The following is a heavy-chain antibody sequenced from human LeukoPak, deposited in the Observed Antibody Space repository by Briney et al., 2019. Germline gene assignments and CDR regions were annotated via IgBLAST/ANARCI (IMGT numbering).Heavy chain of an antibody. CDR1: GGSFTDYF. V-gene: IGHV4-34*01. CDR2: INDYAGNT. Sequence: NASETLSLTCAVFGGSFTDYFWTWIRQSPVKGLEWIGEINDYAGNTNYNPSLNSRASISLEKSKNQFSLELRSVTAADTAVYYCARGRIAKIVVVHSFHYGMDVWGQGTTVTVSS. D-gene: IGHD3-22*01. J-gene: IGHJ6*02. CDR3: ARGRIAKIVVVHSFHYGMDV.